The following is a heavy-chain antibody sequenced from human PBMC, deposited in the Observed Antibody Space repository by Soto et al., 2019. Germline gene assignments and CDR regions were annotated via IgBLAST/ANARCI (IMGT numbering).Heavy chain of an antibody. CDR3: ARDRVVVAALWYYFDN. CDR1: GFMFNSYW. D-gene: IGHD2-15*01. V-gene: IGHV3-7*01. J-gene: IGHJ4*02. CDR2: INKDGSEK. Sequence: QPGGSLRLSCAGSGFMFNSYWMSWVRQAPGKGLEWVANINKDGSEKNYVDSVKGRFTISRDNARNSLYLQMNSLRAEDTAVYYCARDRVVVAALWYYFDNWGRGTLVTVSS.